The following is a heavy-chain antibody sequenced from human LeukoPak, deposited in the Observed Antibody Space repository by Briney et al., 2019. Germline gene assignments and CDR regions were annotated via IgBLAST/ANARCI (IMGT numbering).Heavy chain of an antibody. D-gene: IGHD6-13*01. Sequence: PSETLSLTCAVYGGSFSGYYWSWIRQPPGKGLEWIGEINHSGSTNYNPSLKSRVTISVDTSKNQFSLKLSSVTAADTAVYYCARRGTTYSSSWYNWFDPWGQGTLVTVSS. CDR1: GGSFSGYY. V-gene: IGHV4-34*01. CDR2: INHSGST. CDR3: ARRGTTYSSSWYNWFDP. J-gene: IGHJ5*02.